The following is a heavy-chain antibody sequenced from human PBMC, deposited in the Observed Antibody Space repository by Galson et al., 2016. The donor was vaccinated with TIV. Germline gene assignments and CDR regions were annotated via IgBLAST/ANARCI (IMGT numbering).Heavy chain of an antibody. D-gene: IGHD2-15*01. Sequence: SVKASCKGSGYTFTSYYIHWVRQAPGQGLEWMGRINPSGGDATYAQKFQGRVILTRDTSTSTIYMDLNSLTFDDTAVYFCGRERISWGNFDYWGQGTLVTVSS. CDR2: INPSGGDA. V-gene: IGHV1-46*03. J-gene: IGHJ4*02. CDR3: GRERISWGNFDY. CDR1: GYTFTSYY.